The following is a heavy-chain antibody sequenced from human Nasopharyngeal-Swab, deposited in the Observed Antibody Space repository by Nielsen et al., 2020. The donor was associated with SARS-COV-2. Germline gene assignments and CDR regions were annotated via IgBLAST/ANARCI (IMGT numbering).Heavy chain of an antibody. CDR2: ISGSGGST. Sequence: GESLKISFAASGFTFSSYAMSWVRQAPGKGLEWVSAISGSGGSTYYADSVKGRFTISRDNSKNTLYLQMNSLRAEDTAVYYCAKAGGYSSAVAFDIWGQGTMVTVSS. CDR3: AKAGGYSSAVAFDI. CDR1: GFTFSSYA. J-gene: IGHJ3*02. D-gene: IGHD5-18*01. V-gene: IGHV3-23*01.